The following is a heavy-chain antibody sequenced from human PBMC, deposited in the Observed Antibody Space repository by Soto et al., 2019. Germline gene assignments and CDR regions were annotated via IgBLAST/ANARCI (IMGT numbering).Heavy chain of an antibody. D-gene: IGHD3-10*01. Sequence: ETLSLTCAVYGVSFTSYYLSWIRQPPGKGLEWIGEINHSGSTNHNPSLKSRVTITVDTSKNQFSLKLSSVTAADTAVYYCARGQRGYFDYWGQGTLVTVSS. CDR1: GVSFTSYY. V-gene: IGHV4-34*01. CDR3: ARGQRGYFDY. CDR2: INHSGST. J-gene: IGHJ4*02.